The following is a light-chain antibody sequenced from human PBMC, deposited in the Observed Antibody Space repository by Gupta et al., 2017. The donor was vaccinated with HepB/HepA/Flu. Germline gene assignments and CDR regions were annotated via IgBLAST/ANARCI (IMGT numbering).Light chain of an antibody. CDR1: QSVLYSSNNKNN. V-gene: IGKV4-1*01. Sequence: DIVMTQSPDSLAVSLGERATINCRSSQSVLYSSNNKNNLAWYQQKPGQPPKLLIYWASTRASGVPDRFSGSGSGTDFTLTISSLQAEDVAVYYCQQDVSTPTQFGHGTKVDIK. CDR3: QQDVSTPTQ. CDR2: WAS. J-gene: IGKJ3*01.